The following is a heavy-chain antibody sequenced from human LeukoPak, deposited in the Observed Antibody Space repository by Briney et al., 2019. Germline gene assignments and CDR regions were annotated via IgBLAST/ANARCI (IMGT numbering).Heavy chain of an antibody. Sequence: SETLSLTCIVSGDSISSNYYWGWIRQPPGKGLEWIGSVHHSGSTYYDPSLKSRVTISIDTSKNQFSLKLTSVTATDTAVYYCARDSVEMARIYYFDYWGQGTLVTVSS. J-gene: IGHJ4*02. CDR2: VHHSGST. V-gene: IGHV4-38-2*02. CDR3: ARDSVEMARIYYFDY. CDR1: GDSISSNYY. D-gene: IGHD5-24*01.